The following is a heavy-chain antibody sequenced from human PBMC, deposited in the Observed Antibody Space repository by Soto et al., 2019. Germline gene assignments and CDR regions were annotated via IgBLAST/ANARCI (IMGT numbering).Heavy chain of an antibody. CDR1: GGSFSGYY. CDR3: ARGPRPTVTTIYYYYGMDV. Sequence: SETLSLTCAVYGGSFSGYYWSWIRQPPGKGLEWIGEINHSGSTNYNPSLKSRVTISVDTSKNQFSLKLRSVTAADTAVYYCARGPRPTVTTIYYYYGMDVWGQGTKVTVYS. J-gene: IGHJ6*02. CDR2: INHSGST. D-gene: IGHD4-17*01. V-gene: IGHV4-34*01.